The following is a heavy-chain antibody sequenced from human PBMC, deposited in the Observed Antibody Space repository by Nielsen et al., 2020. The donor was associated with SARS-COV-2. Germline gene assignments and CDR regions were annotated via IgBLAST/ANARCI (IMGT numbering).Heavy chain of an antibody. CDR2: IKQDGSEK. J-gene: IGHJ4*02. V-gene: IGHV3-7*03. CDR1: GFSFSSHW. D-gene: IGHD3-22*01. Sequence: GESLKISCAASGFSFSSHWMSWVCQAPGKGLEWVANIKQDGSEKYYVDSVKGRFTISRDNAKNSLYLQMSSLRAEDTAIYYCARESSGYYFPDYWGQGTLVTVSS. CDR3: ARESSGYYFPDY.